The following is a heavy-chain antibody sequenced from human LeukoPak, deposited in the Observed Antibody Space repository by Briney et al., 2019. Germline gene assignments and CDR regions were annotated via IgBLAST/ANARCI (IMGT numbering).Heavy chain of an antibody. CDR2: ISGSGDKT. Sequence: GGSLRLSCGASGFTFTKYAMSWVRQGPGKGLEWVSAISGSGDKTHYVDSVKGRFTISRDNSRNTVYLQMNSLRVEDAALYYCAKGLEPATDVKQTFDFWGQGALVTVSS. CDR1: GFTFTKYA. V-gene: IGHV3-23*01. J-gene: IGHJ4*02. D-gene: IGHD1-26*01. CDR3: AKGLEPATDVKQTFDF.